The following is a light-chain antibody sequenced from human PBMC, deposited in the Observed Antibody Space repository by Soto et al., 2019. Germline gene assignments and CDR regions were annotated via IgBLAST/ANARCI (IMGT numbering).Light chain of an antibody. CDR2: EVT. V-gene: IGLV2-8*01. J-gene: IGLJ7*01. CDR3: SSYAGSNNLV. Sequence: QSALTQPASVSGSPGQSITISCTGTSSDVGGYNFVSWYQQPPGKAPKVLIYEVTKRPSGVPDRFSGSKSGNTASLTVSGLQAEDEADYYCSSYAGSNNLVFGRGTQLTVL. CDR1: SSDVGGYNF.